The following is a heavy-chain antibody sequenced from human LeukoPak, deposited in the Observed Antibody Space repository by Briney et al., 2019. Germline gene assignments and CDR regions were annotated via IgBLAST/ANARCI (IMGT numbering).Heavy chain of an antibody. Sequence: GGSLRLSCAVSGLTFNNYAMSWVRQAPGTGLEWVSGISGRGASKDYADSVKGRFTISRDNSKNTLYLQMNSRKGEDTAVYYCAKGVVVAPDVTPFDYWGQGTLVTVSS. CDR3: AKGVVVAPDVTPFDY. CDR1: GLTFNNYA. CDR2: ISGRGASK. J-gene: IGHJ4*02. D-gene: IGHD2-2*01. V-gene: IGHV3-23*01.